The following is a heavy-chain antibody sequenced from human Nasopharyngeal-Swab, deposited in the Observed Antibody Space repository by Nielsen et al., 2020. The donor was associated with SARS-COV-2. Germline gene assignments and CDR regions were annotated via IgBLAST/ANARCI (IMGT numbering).Heavy chain of an antibody. CDR1: GYSFTRYW. Sequence: GESLKISCQGSGYSFTRYWIGWVRQMPGKGLEWMGIIYPGDSDTRYRPSFQGQVTISADKSISTAYLQWSSLKASYTAMYYCAIAVRGVNQFDYWGQGTLVTVSS. D-gene: IGHD3-10*01. J-gene: IGHJ4*02. V-gene: IGHV5-51*01. CDR3: AIAVRGVNQFDY. CDR2: IYPGDSDT.